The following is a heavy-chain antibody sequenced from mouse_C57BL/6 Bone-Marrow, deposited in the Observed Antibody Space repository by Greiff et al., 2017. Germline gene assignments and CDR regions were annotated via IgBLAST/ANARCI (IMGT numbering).Heavy chain of an antibody. V-gene: IGHV1-69*01. CDR3: ARDDGYYDYFDY. CDR2: IDPSDSYT. J-gene: IGHJ2*01. D-gene: IGHD2-3*01. CDR1: GYTFTSYW. Sequence: QVQLQQPEAELVMPGASVKLSCKASGYTFTSYWMHWVKQRPGQGLEWIGEIDPSDSYTNYNQKFKGKSTLTVDKSSSTAYMQLSSLTSEDSAVYYCARDDGYYDYFDYWGQGTTLTVSS.